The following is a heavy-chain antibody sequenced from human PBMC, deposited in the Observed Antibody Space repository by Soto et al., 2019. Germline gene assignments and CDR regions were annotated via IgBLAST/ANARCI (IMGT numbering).Heavy chain of an antibody. CDR1: GFTFGDFY. J-gene: IGHJ4*02. D-gene: IGHD3-16*01. Sequence: QARLVESGGGLVEPGGSLRLSCTASGFTFGDFYMMWFRQAPGRGLEWISYITKTGTPIADADPVKGRFSVARYTERRTLYRQRNTRRAEDTAVYYFARPHWKSRGGVYRLWGQGTLVTVSS. CDR3: ARPHWKSRGGVYRL. CDR2: ITKTGTPI. V-gene: IGHV3-11*01.